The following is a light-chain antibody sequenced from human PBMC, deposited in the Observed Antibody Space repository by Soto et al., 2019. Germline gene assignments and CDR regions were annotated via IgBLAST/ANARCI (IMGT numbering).Light chain of an antibody. CDR3: QQYMRAVT. J-gene: IGKJ1*01. CDR2: GAS. V-gene: IGKV3-20*01. CDR1: QSVDTTF. Sequence: EIVLTQSPGSLSLSPGQRATLSCRASQSVDTTFFAWYQKKPGQAPRLLIYGASKRATGIPDRFSGSGSGTDFTLIISRLEPEDFAVYYCQQYMRAVTFGHGTKVEIK.